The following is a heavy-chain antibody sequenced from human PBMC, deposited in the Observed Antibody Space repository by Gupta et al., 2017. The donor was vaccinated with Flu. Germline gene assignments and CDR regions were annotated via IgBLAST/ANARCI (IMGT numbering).Heavy chain of an antibody. V-gene: IGHV4-30-2*01. J-gene: IGHJ5*02. CDR3: ARVSRSTSWGWLDP. CDR2: IYPSGRT. Sequence: YSWTWSRQPPGKGLEWIGDIYPSGRTSYKPSGTSRVTMSLDSHKNLFYLSLTYVKAEDKAVYYCARVSRSTSWGWLDPWGQGGLVTVSS. CDR1: YS. D-gene: IGHD2-2*01.